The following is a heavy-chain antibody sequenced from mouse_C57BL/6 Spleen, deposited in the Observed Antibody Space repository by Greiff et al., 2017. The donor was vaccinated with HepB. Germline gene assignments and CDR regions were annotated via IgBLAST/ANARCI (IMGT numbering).Heavy chain of an antibody. Sequence: VKLMESGPGLVAPSQSLSITCTVSGFSLTSYGVHWVRQPPGKGLEWLVVIWSDGSTTYNSALKSRLSISKDNSKSQVFLKMNSLQTDDTARYYCARQTDEYGDAMDYWGQGTSVTVSS. J-gene: IGHJ4*01. CDR1: GFSLTSYG. V-gene: IGHV2-6-1*01. CDR3: ARQTDEYGDAMDY. D-gene: IGHD1-1*01. CDR2: IWSDGST.